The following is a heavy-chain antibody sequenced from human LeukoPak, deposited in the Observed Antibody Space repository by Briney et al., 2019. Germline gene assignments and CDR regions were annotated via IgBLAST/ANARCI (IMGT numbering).Heavy chain of an antibody. J-gene: IGHJ4*02. D-gene: IGHD3-10*01. V-gene: IGHV3-21*01. Sequence: SVKGRFTISRDNAKNSLYLQMNRLRAENTAVYYCARHAGVHATALLWFGESQYWGQGTLVTVSS. CDR3: ARHAGVHATALLWFGESQY.